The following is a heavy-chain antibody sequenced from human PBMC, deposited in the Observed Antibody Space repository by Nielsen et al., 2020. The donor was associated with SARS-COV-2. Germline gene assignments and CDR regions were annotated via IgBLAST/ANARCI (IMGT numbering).Heavy chain of an antibody. J-gene: IGHJ6*03. V-gene: IGHV3-7*01. CDR3: ARNRYMDV. CDR1: GFTFSSYA. Sequence: GESLKISCAASGFTFSSYAMTWVRQAPGKGLEWVANIKQDGSEKNYVDSVKGRFTISRDNAKNSLYLQMNSLRAEDSAVYYCARNRYMDVWGKGTTVTVSS. CDR2: IKQDGSEK.